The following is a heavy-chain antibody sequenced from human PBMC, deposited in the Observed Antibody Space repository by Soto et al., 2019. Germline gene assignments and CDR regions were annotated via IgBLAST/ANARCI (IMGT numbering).Heavy chain of an antibody. CDR1: GGSISSGGYY. V-gene: IGHV4-31*03. Sequence: SETLSLTCTVSGGSISSGGYYWSWIRQHPGKGLEWIGYIYYSGSTYYNPSLKSRVTISVDTSKNQFSLKLSSVTAADTAVYYCARVGFVGYGDYEGEDCWGQGTLVTVSS. J-gene: IGHJ4*02. CDR3: ARVGFVGYGDYEGEDC. D-gene: IGHD4-17*01. CDR2: IYYSGST.